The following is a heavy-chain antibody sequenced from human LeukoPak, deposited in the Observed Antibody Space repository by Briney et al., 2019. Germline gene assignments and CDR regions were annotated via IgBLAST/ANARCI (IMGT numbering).Heavy chain of an antibody. CDR1: GGSISSSSSY. V-gene: IGHV4-39*01. CDR2: IYYSGST. D-gene: IGHD6-13*01. CDR3: ARHLDTSSWTYYYYYMDV. Sequence: SETLSLTCTVSGGSISSSSSYWGWIRQPPGKGLEWIGSIYYSGSTYYNPSLKSRVTISVDTSKNQFSLKLSYVTAADTAVYYCARHLDTSSWTYYYYYMDVWGKGTTVTVSS. J-gene: IGHJ6*03.